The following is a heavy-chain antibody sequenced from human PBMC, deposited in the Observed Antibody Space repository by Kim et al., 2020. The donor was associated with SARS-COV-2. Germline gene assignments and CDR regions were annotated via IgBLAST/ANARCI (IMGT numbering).Heavy chain of an antibody. Sequence: GGSLRLSCEGSGFTFGRFGVHWVRQAPGKGLEWVAVITYDGTTENYADSVKGRFTVSRDNSKNTVFVQMNSLRPEDSGVYFCARDDPFYMGSRGYGGMDVWGQGTTVTVS. CDR1: GFTFGRFG. V-gene: IGHV3-30*03. CDR3: ARDDPFYMGSRGYGGMDV. D-gene: IGHD3-22*01. J-gene: IGHJ6*02. CDR2: ITYDGTTE.